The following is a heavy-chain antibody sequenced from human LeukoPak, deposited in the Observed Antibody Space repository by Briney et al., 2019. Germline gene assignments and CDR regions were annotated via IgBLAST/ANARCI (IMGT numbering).Heavy chain of an antibody. Sequence: AGGSLRLSCVASGFIFSDLEVHWVRQAPGKGLEWISFISDTGSTIYYADSVTGRFTISRDNAKNSLYLQMDSLRDEDTALYYCVRGYTPDYWGQGALVTVSS. J-gene: IGHJ4*02. CDR2: ISDTGSTI. D-gene: IGHD5-18*01. V-gene: IGHV3-48*03. CDR3: VRGYTPDY. CDR1: GFIFSDLE.